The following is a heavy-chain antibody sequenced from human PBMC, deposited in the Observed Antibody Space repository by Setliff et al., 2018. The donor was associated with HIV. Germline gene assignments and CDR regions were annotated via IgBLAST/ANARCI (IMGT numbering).Heavy chain of an antibody. D-gene: IGHD2-8*02. CDR3: ARDQSAFGHWWLAHY. CDR1: GGNFRSYG. V-gene: IGHV1-69*10. CDR2: IIPMSGVP. J-gene: IGHJ4*02. Sequence: SVKVSCKASGGNFRSYGISWVRQAPGQGLEWMGGIIPMSGVPKYAQKFQGRVTMTRDTSTSKVSMELSSLRSDDTAVYYCARDQSAFGHWWLAHYWGQGTLVTVSS.